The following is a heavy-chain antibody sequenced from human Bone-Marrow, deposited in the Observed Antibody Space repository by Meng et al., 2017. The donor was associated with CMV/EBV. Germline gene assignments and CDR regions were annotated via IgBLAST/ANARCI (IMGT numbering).Heavy chain of an antibody. J-gene: IGHJ4*02. CDR1: GFTFSSYA. CDR3: ARGRRWFGELLHDY. Sequence: GGSLRLSCATSGFTFSSYAMNWVRQAPGKGLEWVSSITNGGSGTYYADSVKGRFTISRDNAKNSLYLQMNSLRAEDTAVYYCARGRRWFGELLHDYWGQGTLVTVSS. CDR2: ITNGGSGT. V-gene: IGHV3-21*01. D-gene: IGHD3-10*01.